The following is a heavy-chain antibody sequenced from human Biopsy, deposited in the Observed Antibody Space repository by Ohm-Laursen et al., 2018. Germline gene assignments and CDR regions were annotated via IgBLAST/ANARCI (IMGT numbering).Heavy chain of an antibody. D-gene: IGHD1-26*01. Sequence: GTLSLTCTVSGDSISSYYWSWIRQPPGRGLEWIGYIYYTGSTNYNPSLKSRVTISVDTSMNHLSLRLTSVTAADTAVYYCARHAPSYSGSYWRYFDLWGRGTLGTVSS. CDR1: GDSISSYY. CDR3: ARHAPSYSGSYWRYFDL. CDR2: IYYTGST. V-gene: IGHV4-59*08. J-gene: IGHJ2*01.